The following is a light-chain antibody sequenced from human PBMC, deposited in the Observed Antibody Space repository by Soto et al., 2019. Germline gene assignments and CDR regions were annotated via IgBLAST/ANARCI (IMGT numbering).Light chain of an antibody. Sequence: IRMTQSPSSLSASTGDRVTITCRASQDIRGYLAWYQQKPGKAPNLLVYSASTLQSGVPSTFSDSGSGTDFTLPISYLQSEDFATYYGQQYYSHPRPFGQGTKLEIQ. CDR1: QDIRGY. J-gene: IGKJ1*01. V-gene: IGKV1-8*01. CDR2: SAS. CDR3: QQYYSHPRP.